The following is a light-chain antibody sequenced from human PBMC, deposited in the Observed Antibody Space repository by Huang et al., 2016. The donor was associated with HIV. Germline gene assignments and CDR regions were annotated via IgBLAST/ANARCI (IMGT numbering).Light chain of an antibody. J-gene: IGKJ3*01. CDR2: AAS. Sequence: DIQMTQSPSSLSASVGDRVTITCRASQSISSYLNWYQQRPGKAPKLLIYAASSLQSGVPSRVSGSGSGTDFTLTISSLQPEDFGTYYCQQSYSTPLFTFGPGTKVDIK. V-gene: IGKV1-39*01. CDR3: QQSYSTPLFT. CDR1: QSISSY.